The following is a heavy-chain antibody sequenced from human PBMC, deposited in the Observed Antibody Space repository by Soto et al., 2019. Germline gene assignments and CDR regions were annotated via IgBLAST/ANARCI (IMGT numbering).Heavy chain of an antibody. V-gene: IGHV1-18*01. D-gene: IGHD2-2*01. Sequence: QVQLVQSGAEVKKPGASVKVSCQVSGYTFTSYGISWVRQAPGQGLEWMGWISGYNGNTNSAQKLQGRLTMTTDTSTSAAYMVLRSRRSDDTAVYCCARVGIVLVPPLPADCWGQGTLVTVSS. J-gene: IGHJ4*02. CDR1: GYTFTSYG. CDR3: ARVGIVLVPPLPADC. CDR2: ISGYNGNT.